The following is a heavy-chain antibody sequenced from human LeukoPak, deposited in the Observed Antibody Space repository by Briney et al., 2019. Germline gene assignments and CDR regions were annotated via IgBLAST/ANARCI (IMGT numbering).Heavy chain of an antibody. CDR3: VREGEGPLSKDFDY. CDR2: IGPHSAFT. CDR1: GFTFTDHY. D-gene: IGHD2/OR15-2a*01. Sequence: ASLKVSCKSSGFTFTDHYIHWVRQAPGQGLEWMGYIGPHSAFTSSPQEFQGRVTMTRDTSMTTAYMELTRLTSDDAAVYYCVREGEGPLSKDFDYWGQGTLVTVSS. V-gene: IGHV1-2*02. J-gene: IGHJ4*02.